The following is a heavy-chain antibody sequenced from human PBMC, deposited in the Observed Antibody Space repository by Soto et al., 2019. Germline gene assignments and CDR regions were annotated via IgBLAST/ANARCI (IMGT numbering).Heavy chain of an antibody. CDR2: VYYSGST. J-gene: IGHJ3*02. V-gene: IGHV4-59*01. D-gene: IGHD2-21*02. CDR3: ARRAYCGGDCYSFDI. Sequence: WTWLRQPPGKGLEYIGYVYYSGSTNYNPSLKSRVTISVDTSNNQFSLNLSSVTAADTAVYYCARRAYCGGDCYSFDIWGQGTMVTVSS.